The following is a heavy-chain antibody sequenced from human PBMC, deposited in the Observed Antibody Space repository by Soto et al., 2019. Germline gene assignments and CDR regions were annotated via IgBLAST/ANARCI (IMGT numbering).Heavy chain of an antibody. CDR1: GGSFSGYY. CDR2: ITHSGST. CDR3: ARGSYPFDF. V-gene: IGHV4-34*01. J-gene: IGHJ4*02. Sequence: QVLLQQWGAGLLKPSETLSLTCAVYGGSFSGYYWSWIRQPPGKGLEWIGEITHSGSTNYNPSLKSRVTISVDTSKNQFSLKLSSVTAADTDVYYCARGSYPFDFWGQGTLVTVSS. D-gene: IGHD1-26*01.